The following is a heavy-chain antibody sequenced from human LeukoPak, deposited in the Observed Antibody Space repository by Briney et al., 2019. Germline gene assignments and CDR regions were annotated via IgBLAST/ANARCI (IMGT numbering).Heavy chain of an antibody. J-gene: IGHJ4*02. D-gene: IGHD2-15*01. CDR3: AKIPTIYCSGGSCSDY. Sequence: GGSLRLSCVVSGFTFSGYGMHWVRQAPGKGLEWVSVISYDGSNKYYADSVKGRFTISRDNSKNTLYLQMNSLRTEDTAVYYCAKIPTIYCSGGSCSDYWGQGTLVTVSS. CDR2: ISYDGSNK. V-gene: IGHV3-30*18. CDR1: GFTFSGYG.